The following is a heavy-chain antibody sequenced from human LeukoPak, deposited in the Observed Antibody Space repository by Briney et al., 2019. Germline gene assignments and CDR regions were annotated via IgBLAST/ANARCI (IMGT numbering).Heavy chain of an antibody. Sequence: SETLSLTCTVSGGSISSSSYYWGWIRQPPGKGLEGIGSIYYSGSTYYNPSLKSRVTISVDTSKNQFSLKLSSVTAADTAVYYCARHGPPSIAAAYDYWGQGTLVTVSS. CDR2: IYYSGST. J-gene: IGHJ4*02. D-gene: IGHD6-13*01. CDR1: GGSISSSSYY. CDR3: ARHGPPSIAAAYDY. V-gene: IGHV4-39*01.